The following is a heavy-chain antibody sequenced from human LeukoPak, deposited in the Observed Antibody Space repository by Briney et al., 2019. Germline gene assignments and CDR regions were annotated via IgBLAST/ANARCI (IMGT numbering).Heavy chain of an antibody. J-gene: IGHJ4*02. CDR3: AKDGKGSSWVPADFDY. D-gene: IGHD6-13*01. CDR1: GFTFSSYA. CDR2: ISGSGGST. V-gene: IGHV3-23*01. Sequence: GGSLRLSCAASGFTFSSYAMSWVRQAPGKGLEWVSAISGSGGSTYYADSVKGRFTISRDNSKNTLYLQMNSLRAEDTAVYYCAKDGKGSSWVPADFDYWGPGTLVTVSS.